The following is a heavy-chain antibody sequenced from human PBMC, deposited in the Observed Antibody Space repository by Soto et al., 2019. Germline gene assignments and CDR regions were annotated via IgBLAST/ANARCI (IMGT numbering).Heavy chain of an antibody. CDR3: ARDLGYDYVWGSRYPLDY. V-gene: IGHV1-69*01. CDR1: GGTFSSYA. J-gene: IGHJ4*02. Sequence: QVQLVQSGAEVKKPGSSVKVSCKASGGTFSSYAISWVRQAPGRGLEWMGGIIPIFGTANYAQKFQGRVTITADESTSTAYMELSSLRSEDTAVYYCARDLGYDYVWGSRYPLDYWGQGTLVTVSS. CDR2: IIPIFGTA. D-gene: IGHD3-16*01.